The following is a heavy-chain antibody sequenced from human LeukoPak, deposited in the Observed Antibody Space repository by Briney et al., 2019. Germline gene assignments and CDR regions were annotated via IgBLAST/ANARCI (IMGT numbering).Heavy chain of an antibody. Sequence: SETLSLTCTVSGGSIGSRGYYWGWVRQPPGKGLEWIGTIYYSGNTYNNPSLKSRITLAINTAKNQFSLKLTSGTAAETAIYDCARYDIVVVPAAIGWFDSWGQGTLVTVSS. V-gene: IGHV4-39*07. J-gene: IGHJ5*01. CDR1: GGSIGSRGYY. D-gene: IGHD2-2*01. CDR2: IYYSGNT. CDR3: ARYDIVVVPAAIGWFDS.